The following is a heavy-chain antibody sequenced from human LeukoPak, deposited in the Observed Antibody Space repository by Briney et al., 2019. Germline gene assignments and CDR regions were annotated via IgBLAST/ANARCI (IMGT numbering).Heavy chain of an antibody. Sequence: SETLSLTCTVSGGSISSYYWSWIRQPPGKGLEWIGYIYYSGSTNYNPSLKSRVTISVDTSKNQFSLKLSSVTAADTAVYYCARSKRLYYDFWSGYAQESYYFDYWGQGTLVTVSS. CDR2: IYYSGST. CDR1: GGSISSYY. J-gene: IGHJ4*02. CDR3: ARSKRLYYDFWSGYAQESYYFDY. D-gene: IGHD3-3*01. V-gene: IGHV4-59*01.